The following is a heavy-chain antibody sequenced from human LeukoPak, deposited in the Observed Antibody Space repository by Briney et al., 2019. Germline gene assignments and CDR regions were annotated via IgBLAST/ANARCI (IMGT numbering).Heavy chain of an antibody. J-gene: IGHJ3*02. CDR3: ARPSSIAALGYAFDI. V-gene: IGHV1-46*01. D-gene: IGHD6-6*01. Sequence: VASVKVSCKASGYTFTSYYMHWVRQAPGQGLEWMGIINPSGGSTSYAQKFQGRVTMTRDMSTSTVYMELSSLRSEDTAVYYCARPSSIAALGYAFDIWGQGTMVTVSS. CDR2: INPSGGST. CDR1: GYTFTSYY.